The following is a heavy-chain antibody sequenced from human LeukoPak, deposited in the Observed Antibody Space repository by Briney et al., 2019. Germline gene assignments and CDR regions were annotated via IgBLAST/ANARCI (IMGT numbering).Heavy chain of an antibody. J-gene: IGHJ3*01. D-gene: IGHD3-22*01. CDR3: ARVTDDSSVIRP. V-gene: IGHV4-34*01. CDR1: GGSFSGYY. CDR2: INYSGST. Sequence: SETLSLTCAVYGGSFSGYYWSWIRQPPGKGLEWIGEINYSGSTNHNPSLKSRVTISVDTSKNQFSLKLRSVTAADTAVYYCARVTDDSSVIRPWGQGTMVTVSS.